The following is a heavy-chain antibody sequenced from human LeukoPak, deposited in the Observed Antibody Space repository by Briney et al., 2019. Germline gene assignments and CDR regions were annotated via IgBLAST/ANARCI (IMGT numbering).Heavy chain of an antibody. D-gene: IGHD3-22*01. J-gene: IGHJ4*02. CDR3: ARDPPTSYYYHSSGYYPDY. CDR1: RYTFTGYY. CDR2: INPNSGGT. V-gene: IGHV1-2*05. Sequence: SLKVYWDAYRYTFTGYYMHWVRQSPAPWLEWMGRINPNSGGTNYAQKFQGRVVMTRDTCMSTAYLELSRLRSDDTDVYYCARDPPTSYYYHSSGYYPDYWGQGTLVTVSS.